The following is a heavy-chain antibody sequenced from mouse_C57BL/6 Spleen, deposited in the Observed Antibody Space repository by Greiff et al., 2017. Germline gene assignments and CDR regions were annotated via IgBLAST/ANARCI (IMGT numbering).Heavy chain of an antibody. V-gene: IGHV1-18*01. D-gene: IGHD4-1*02. CDR2: INPNNGGT. CDR1: GYTFTDYN. J-gene: IGHJ3*01. Sequence: VQLQQSGPELVKPGASVKIPCKASGYTFTDYNMDWVKQSHGKSLEWIGDINPNNGGTIYNQKFKGKATLTVDKSSSTAYMELRSLTSEDTAVYYCAREGTQLGPEGTWFAYWGQGTLVTISA. CDR3: AREGTQLGPEGTWFAY.